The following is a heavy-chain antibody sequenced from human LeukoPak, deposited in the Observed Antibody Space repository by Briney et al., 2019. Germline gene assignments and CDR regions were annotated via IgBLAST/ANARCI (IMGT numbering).Heavy chain of an antibody. D-gene: IGHD6-13*01. J-gene: IGHJ4*02. CDR1: GFIFSYYD. CDR3: AKEASSGWFD. Sequence: GGSLRLSCAVSGFIFSYYDMTWVRRSPGKGLEWVSTISGSGGRTNYADSVKGRFTISRDNSKNTLYLQMNSLRAEDTAVYYCAKEASSGWFDWGQGTLVTVSS. V-gene: IGHV3-23*01. CDR2: ISGSGGRT.